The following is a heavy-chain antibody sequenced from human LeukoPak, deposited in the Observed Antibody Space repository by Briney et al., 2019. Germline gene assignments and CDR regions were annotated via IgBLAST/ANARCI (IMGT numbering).Heavy chain of an antibody. V-gene: IGHV1-8*01. CDR1: GYTFTNDD. Sequence: ASVKVSCKASGYTFTNDDINWVRQATGQGLEWMGWMNPNSGNTDYAQRFQGRVTMTRDTSTSTAYMELSSLRSEDTAVYYCARLDSRRVDYWGQGTLVTVSS. J-gene: IGHJ4*02. CDR3: ARLDSRRVDY. CDR2: MNPNSGNT. D-gene: IGHD3/OR15-3a*01.